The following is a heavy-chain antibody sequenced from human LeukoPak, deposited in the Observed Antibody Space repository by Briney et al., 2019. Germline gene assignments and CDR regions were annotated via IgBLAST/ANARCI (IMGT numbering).Heavy chain of an antibody. V-gene: IGHV5-51*01. Sequence: GESLKISCKGFGYSFTNYWIGWVRQMPGKGLEWLGIIQPGDSDTRYSPSFEGQVTMSADKSIRTAYLQWSSLKASDTAMYYCARPTGRYGSGSYYYFFDYWGQGTLVTVSS. CDR2: IQPGDSDT. D-gene: IGHD3-10*01. CDR3: ARPTGRYGSGSYYYFFDY. CDR1: GYSFTNYW. J-gene: IGHJ4*02.